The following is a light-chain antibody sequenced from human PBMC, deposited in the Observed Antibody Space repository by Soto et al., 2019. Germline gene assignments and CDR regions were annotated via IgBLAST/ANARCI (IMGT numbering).Light chain of an antibody. CDR2: DAS. CDR1: QNVRSY. Sequence: EIVMTQSPATLSLSPGERDTLSCGASQNVRSYLAWYQQKPGQAPRLLIYDASNRATGIPARFSGSGSGTDFTLTISSLEPEDFAVYYCQQRSKWPITFGQGTRLEIK. J-gene: IGKJ5*01. V-gene: IGKV3-11*01. CDR3: QQRSKWPIT.